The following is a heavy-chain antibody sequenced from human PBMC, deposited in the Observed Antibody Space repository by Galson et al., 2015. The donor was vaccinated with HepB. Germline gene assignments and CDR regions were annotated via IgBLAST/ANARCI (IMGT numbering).Heavy chain of an antibody. V-gene: IGHV1-69*08. CDR1: GDSFISFT. D-gene: IGHD3-16*01. CDR3: VYLGRD. J-gene: IGHJ4*02. Sequence: SVKVSCKASGDSFISFTFGWVRQAPGQGLEWIGRIIPIFDTAQYARKFQGRVTITADKSANTTYMELSSLRSEDTAVYCCVYLGRDWGQGTLVTVSS. CDR2: IIPIFDTA.